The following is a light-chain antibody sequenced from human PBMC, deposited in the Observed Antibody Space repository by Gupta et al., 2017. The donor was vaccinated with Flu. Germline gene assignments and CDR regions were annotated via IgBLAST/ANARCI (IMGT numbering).Light chain of an antibody. CDR2: GAS. V-gene: IGKV4-1*01. CDR3: QQYYSTPLT. J-gene: IGKJ4*01. CDR1: QSVLYSSNNKNY. Sequence: SLGERATINCKSSQSVLYSSNNKNYVAWYQQKPGHPPKLLIYGASTRESGVPDRFSGSGSGTDFTLTISSLQAEDVAIYYCQQYYSTPLTFGGGTKVEI.